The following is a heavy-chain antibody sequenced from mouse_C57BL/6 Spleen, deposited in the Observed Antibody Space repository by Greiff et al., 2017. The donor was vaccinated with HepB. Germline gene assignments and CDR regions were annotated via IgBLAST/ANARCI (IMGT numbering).Heavy chain of an antibody. D-gene: IGHD1-1*01. CDR2: IDPNSGGT. Sequence: VQLQQPGAELVKPGASVKLSCKASGYTFTSYWMHWVKQRPGRGLEWIGRIDPNSGGTKYNEKFKSKATLTVDKPSSTAYMQLSSLTSEDSAVYYCASGLFITTVVAPFDYWGQGTTLTVSS. CDR1: GYTFTSYW. CDR3: ASGLFITTVVAPFDY. V-gene: IGHV1-72*01. J-gene: IGHJ2*01.